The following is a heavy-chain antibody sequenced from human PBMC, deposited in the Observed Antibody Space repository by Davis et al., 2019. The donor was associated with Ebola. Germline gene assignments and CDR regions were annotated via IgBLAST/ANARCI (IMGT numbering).Heavy chain of an antibody. Sequence: GGSLRLSCAASGFTFDDYAMHWVRQAPGKGLEWVSGISWNSGSIGYADSVKGRFTISRDNAKNSLYLQMNSLRAEDTAVYYCTQSGSRDYWGQGTLVTVSS. J-gene: IGHJ4*02. D-gene: IGHD1-26*01. CDR2: ISWNSGSI. V-gene: IGHV3-9*01. CDR3: TQSGSRDY. CDR1: GFTFDDYA.